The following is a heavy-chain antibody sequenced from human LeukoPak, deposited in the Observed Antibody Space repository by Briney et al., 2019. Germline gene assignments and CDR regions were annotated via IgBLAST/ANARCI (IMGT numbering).Heavy chain of an antibody. Sequence: GGSLRLSCAASGFTFSSYAMSWVRQAPGKGLEWVSAISGSGGSTYYADSVKGRFTISRDNSKNTLYLQMNSLRAEDTAVYYCAKGYSSSWYVIDGYYMDVWGKGTTVTVSS. CDR1: GFTFSSYA. J-gene: IGHJ6*03. V-gene: IGHV3-23*01. CDR3: AKGYSSSWYVIDGYYMDV. D-gene: IGHD6-13*01. CDR2: ISGSGGST.